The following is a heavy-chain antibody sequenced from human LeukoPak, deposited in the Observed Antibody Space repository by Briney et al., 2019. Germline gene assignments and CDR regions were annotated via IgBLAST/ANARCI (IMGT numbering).Heavy chain of an antibody. J-gene: IGHJ4*02. V-gene: IGHV4-34*01. Sequence: SETLSLTCAVYGGSFSGYYWSWIRQPPGKALEWFGEINHSGSTNYNPSLKSRVTISVDTSKNQFSLKLSSVTAADTAVYYCARHLVVVVASPAFDYWGQGTLVTVSS. CDR3: ARHLVVVVASPAFDY. D-gene: IGHD2-15*01. CDR2: INHSGST. CDR1: GGSFSGYY.